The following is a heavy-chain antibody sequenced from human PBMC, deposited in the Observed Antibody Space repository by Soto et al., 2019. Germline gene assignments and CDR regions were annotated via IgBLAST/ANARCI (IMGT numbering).Heavy chain of an antibody. V-gene: IGHV4-34*01. D-gene: IGHD5-18*01. J-gene: IGHJ6*03. CDR1: GGSFSGYY. CDR3: ARGRAAMAYYYYYMDV. CDR2: INHSGST. Sequence: QVQLQQWGAGLLKPSETLSLTCAVYGGSFSGYYWSWIRQPPVKVLEWIGEINHSGSTNYNQSLKMLLTISLDTSKNQFSLKLGSVTAAYTAVYYCARGRAAMAYYYYYMDVWGKWTTVTVSS.